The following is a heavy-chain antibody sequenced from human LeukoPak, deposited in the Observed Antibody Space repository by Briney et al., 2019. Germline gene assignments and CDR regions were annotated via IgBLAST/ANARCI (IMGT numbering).Heavy chain of an antibody. Sequence: SETLSLTCTVSGVSISNYYWSWIRQPPGKGLEWIGYIYYSGSTNYNPSLKSRVTISVDTSKNQFSLKLTSVTAADTAVYYCATNSGGTADYWGQGTLVTVSS. CDR3: ATNSGGTADY. CDR1: GVSISNYY. V-gene: IGHV4-59*01. CDR2: IYYSGST. D-gene: IGHD1/OR15-1a*01. J-gene: IGHJ4*02.